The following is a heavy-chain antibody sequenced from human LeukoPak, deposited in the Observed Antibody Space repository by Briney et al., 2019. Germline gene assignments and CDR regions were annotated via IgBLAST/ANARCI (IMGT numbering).Heavy chain of an antibody. CDR1: GGSFSGYY. V-gene: IGHV4-34*01. CDR3: ARGPRRYYYYGMDV. CDR2: INHSGST. Sequence: PSETLSFTCAVYGGSFSGYYWSWIRQPPGKGLEWIGEINHSGSTNYNPSLKSRVTISVDTSKKQFSLKLSSVTAAETAVYYCARGPRRYYYYGMDVWGQGTTVTVSS. J-gene: IGHJ6*02.